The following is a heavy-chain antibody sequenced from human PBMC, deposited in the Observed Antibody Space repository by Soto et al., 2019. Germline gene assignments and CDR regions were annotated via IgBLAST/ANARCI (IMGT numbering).Heavy chain of an antibody. D-gene: IGHD3-22*01. CDR1: GYRFTSYW. Sequence: PXESLKISCATSGYRFTSYWVAWVRQMPGKGLEWMGIIFPSDSDTRYSPSFQGQVTISADRSTSTVFLQWASLKASDTAVYFCARKDKSGYFNWFDSWGQGTLVTVSS. V-gene: IGHV5-51*01. CDR2: IFPSDSDT. J-gene: IGHJ5*01. CDR3: ARKDKSGYFNWFDS.